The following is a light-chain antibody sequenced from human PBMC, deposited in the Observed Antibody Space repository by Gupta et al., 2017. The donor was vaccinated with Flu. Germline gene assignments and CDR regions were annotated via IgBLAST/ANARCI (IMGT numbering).Light chain of an antibody. CDR3: SSHAGRVTWV. CDR1: SNDVGGSNR. Sequence: QSAPTQPRSVSGSPGQSVPISCTGSSNDVGGSNRVSWYQQHPGKAPKLILYDVTERPSGVPDRFSGSKSGNTASLTISGLQADDEADYYCSSHAGRVTWVFGTGTTVTVL. J-gene: IGLJ1*01. CDR2: DVT. V-gene: IGLV2-11*01.